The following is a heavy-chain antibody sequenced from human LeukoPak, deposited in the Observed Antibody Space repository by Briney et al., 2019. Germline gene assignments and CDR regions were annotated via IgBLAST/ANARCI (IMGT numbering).Heavy chain of an antibody. CDR1: GFTFSTYW. V-gene: IGHV3-7*01. CDR2: IKHDGSEK. Sequence: GGSLRLSCAASGFTFSTYWMNWVRQAPGKGLEWVANIKHDGSEKYYVDSVMGRFTISRDNAKNSLYLQMNSLRAEDTAVYCCAREKMLPWGQGTLVTVSS. J-gene: IGHJ4*02. D-gene: IGHD3-10*02. CDR3: AREKMLP.